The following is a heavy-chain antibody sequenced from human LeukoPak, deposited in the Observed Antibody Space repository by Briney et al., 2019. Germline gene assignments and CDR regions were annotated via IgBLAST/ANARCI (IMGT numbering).Heavy chain of an antibody. Sequence: GGSLRLSCAASGFTFSTYCMSWVRQAPGKGLEWVANINQDGGEKYHVDSVKGRFTISRDNADNSLYLQMNSLRADDTAVYYCARGDYYGSGSYLFDYWGQGTLVSVSS. V-gene: IGHV3-7*03. J-gene: IGHJ4*02. CDR2: INQDGGEK. D-gene: IGHD3-10*01. CDR3: ARGDYYGSGSYLFDY. CDR1: GFTFSTYC.